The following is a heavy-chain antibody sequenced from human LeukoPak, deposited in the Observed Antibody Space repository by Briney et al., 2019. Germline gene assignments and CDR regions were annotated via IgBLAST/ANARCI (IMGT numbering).Heavy chain of an antibody. D-gene: IGHD2-2*01. V-gene: IGHV3-21*01. CDR2: ISSSSSYI. CDR1: GFTFSSYS. Sequence: GGSLRLSCAASGFTFSSYSMNWVRQAPGKGLEWVSSISSSSSYIYYADSVKGRFTISRDNAKNSLYLQMNSLRAEDTAVYYCATGVVVVPAAIRGVRFDPWGQGTLVTVSS. CDR3: ATGVVVVPAAIRGVRFDP. J-gene: IGHJ5*02.